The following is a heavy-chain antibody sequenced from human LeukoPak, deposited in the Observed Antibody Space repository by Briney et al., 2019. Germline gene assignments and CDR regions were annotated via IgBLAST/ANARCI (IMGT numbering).Heavy chain of an antibody. V-gene: IGHV4-59*12. CDR3: ARVKISWFDP. CDR2: IYYSGST. CDR1: GGSISSYY. Sequence: PSETLSLTCTVSGGSISSYYWSWLRQPPGKGLEWIGYIYYSGSTNYNPSLKSRVTISVDTSKNQFSLKLSSVTAADTAVYYCARVKISWFDPWGQGTLVTVSS. J-gene: IGHJ5*02.